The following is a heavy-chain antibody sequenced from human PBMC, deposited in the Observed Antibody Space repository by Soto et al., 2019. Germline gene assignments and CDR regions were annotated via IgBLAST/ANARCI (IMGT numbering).Heavy chain of an antibody. J-gene: IGHJ3*01. V-gene: IGHV3-48*03. CDR1: GLTFSRYE. D-gene: IGHD3-10*01. CDR2: IHSSATTI. Sequence: VKLVESGGGLVQPGGSLRLSCAASGLTFSRYEMNWVRQAPGKGLEWIAYIHSSATTIYYADSVKGRFTISRDNAKNSLCLQLNSLSAEDTAVYYCATRSGGGGAFDFWGQGTMVTVSS. CDR3: ATRSGGGGAFDF.